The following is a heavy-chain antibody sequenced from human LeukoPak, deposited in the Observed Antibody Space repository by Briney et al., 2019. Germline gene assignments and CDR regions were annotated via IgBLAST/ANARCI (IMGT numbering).Heavy chain of an antibody. CDR3: ARDLSDSSSWYFGGNWFDP. CDR2: IYTGGST. CDR1: GGSISSYY. D-gene: IGHD6-13*01. Sequence: SETLSLTCTVSGGSISSYYWSWIRQPAGKGLEWIGRIYTGGSTNYNPSLKSRVTMSVDTSKNQFSLKLSSVTAADTAVYYCARDLSDSSSWYFGGNWFDPWGQGTLVTVSS. V-gene: IGHV4-4*07. J-gene: IGHJ5*02.